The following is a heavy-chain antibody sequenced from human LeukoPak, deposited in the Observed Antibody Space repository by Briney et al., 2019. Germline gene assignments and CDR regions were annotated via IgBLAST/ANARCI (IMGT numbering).Heavy chain of an antibody. J-gene: IGHJ3*02. V-gene: IGHV4-34*01. CDR2: INHSGST. Sequence: SETLSLTCAVYGGSFSGYYWSWIRQPPGRGLEWIGEINHSGSTNYNPSLKSRVTISVDTSKNQFSLKLSSVTAADTAVYYCARGGYSYGYGGKGEAFDIWGQGTMVTVSS. CDR1: GGSFSGYY. CDR3: ARGGYSYGYGGKGEAFDI. D-gene: IGHD5-18*01.